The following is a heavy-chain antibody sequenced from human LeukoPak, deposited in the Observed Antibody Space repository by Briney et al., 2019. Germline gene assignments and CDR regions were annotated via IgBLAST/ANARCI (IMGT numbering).Heavy chain of an antibody. Sequence: SQTLSLTCTVSGGSISSGSYYWSWIRQPAGKGLEWIGRIYTSGSTNYNPSLKSRVTISVDTSKNQFSLKLSSVTAADTAVYYCARDGVSALNLYSDLWGRGTLVTVSS. CDR3: ARDGVSALNLYSDL. CDR1: GGSISSGSYY. V-gene: IGHV4-61*02. J-gene: IGHJ2*01. CDR2: IYTSGST. D-gene: IGHD3-3*01.